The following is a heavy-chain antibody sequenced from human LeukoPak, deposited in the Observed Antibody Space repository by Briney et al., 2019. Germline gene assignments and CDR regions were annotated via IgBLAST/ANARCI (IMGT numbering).Heavy chain of an antibody. J-gene: IGHJ5*02. CDR3: ARDSARNWFDP. Sequence: GGSLRLSCAASGFTFSDYYMSWIRQAPGKRLEWVSYISSSGSTIYYADSVKGRFTISRDNAKNSLYLQMNSLRAEDTAVYYCARDSARNWFDPWGRGTLVTVSS. V-gene: IGHV3-11*04. CDR1: GFTFSDYY. CDR2: ISSSGSTI.